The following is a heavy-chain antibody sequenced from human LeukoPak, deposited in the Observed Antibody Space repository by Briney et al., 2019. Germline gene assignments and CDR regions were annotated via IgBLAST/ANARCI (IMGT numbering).Heavy chain of an antibody. Sequence: ASVKVSCKVSGYTLTELSMHWVRQAPGKGLEWMVGFDPEDGETIYAQKFQGRVTMTEDTSTDTAYMELSSLRSEDTAVYYCATGHTSPYGSGSYDAFDIWGQGTMVTVSS. V-gene: IGHV1-24*01. CDR1: GYTLTELS. J-gene: IGHJ3*02. D-gene: IGHD3-10*01. CDR3: ATGHTSPYGSGSYDAFDI. CDR2: FDPEDGET.